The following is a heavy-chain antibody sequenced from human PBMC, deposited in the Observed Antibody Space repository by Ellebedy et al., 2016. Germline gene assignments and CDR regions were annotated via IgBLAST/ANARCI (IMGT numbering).Heavy chain of an antibody. CDR2: IYYSGST. Sequence: SETLSLXCTVSGGSISSGGYYWSWIRQHPGKGLEWIGYIYYSGSTYYNPSLKSRVTISVDTSKNQFSLKLSSVTAADTAVYYCARAWDPNWNYVSPQPGFYGMDVWGQGTTVTVSS. V-gene: IGHV4-31*03. D-gene: IGHD1-7*01. CDR3: ARAWDPNWNYVSPQPGFYGMDV. J-gene: IGHJ6*02. CDR1: GGSISSGGYY.